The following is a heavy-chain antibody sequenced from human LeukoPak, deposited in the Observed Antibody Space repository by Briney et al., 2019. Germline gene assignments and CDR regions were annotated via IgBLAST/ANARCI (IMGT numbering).Heavy chain of an antibody. CDR1: GYSINSGYY. CDR3: ARAPRGFDY. V-gene: IGHV4-38-2*02. Sequence: SETLSLTCTVSGYSINSGYYWAWIRQPPGKGLEWIASICHSGNTYYNPSLRGRVTISVDTSKNQFSLKLSSVIAADTAVYYCARAPRGFDYWGQGTLVTVSS. J-gene: IGHJ4*02. CDR2: ICHSGNT.